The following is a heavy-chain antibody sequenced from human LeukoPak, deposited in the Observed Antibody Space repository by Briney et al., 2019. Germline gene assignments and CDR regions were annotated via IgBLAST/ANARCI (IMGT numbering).Heavy chain of an antibody. D-gene: IGHD3-10*01. CDR3: ARDYYYYASGSYYPDY. CDR2: IYSDGNT. J-gene: IGHJ4*02. Sequence: GGSLRLSCAASGFAVSSNYMSWVRQAPGKGLEWVSVIYSDGNTNYADSVKGRFTISRDNSKNTLYLQMNSLRAEDTAVYYCARDYYYYASGSYYPDYWGPGTLVTVSS. V-gene: IGHV3-66*01. CDR1: GFAVSSNY.